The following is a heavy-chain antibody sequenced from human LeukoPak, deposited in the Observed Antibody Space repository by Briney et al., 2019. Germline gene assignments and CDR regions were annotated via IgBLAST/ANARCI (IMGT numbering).Heavy chain of an antibody. V-gene: IGHV4-59*08. CDR2: IYYSGST. D-gene: IGHD6-13*01. Sequence: SETLCLTCTVSGGSISSYYWSWIRQPPGKGLEWIGYIYYSGSTNYNPSLKSRVTISVDTSKNQFSLKLSSVTAADTAVYYCARHESSSWYPLNFDYWGQGTLVTVSS. CDR1: GGSISSYY. CDR3: ARHESSSWYPLNFDY. J-gene: IGHJ4*02.